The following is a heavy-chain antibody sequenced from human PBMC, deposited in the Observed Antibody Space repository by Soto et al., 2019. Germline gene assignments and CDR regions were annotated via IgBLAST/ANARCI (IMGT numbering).Heavy chain of an antibody. CDR2: VGGSDDST. Sequence: GGSLRLSCAASGFTFNTYGMNWVRQAPGKGLEWVSGVGGSDDSTYYADSVKGRFTISRDISKNMVYLQMNSLRVEDTAVYYCAKPGSYSNYSNRYYYYYGMDVWGQGTTVTVSS. CDR1: GFTFNTYG. J-gene: IGHJ6*02. CDR3: AKPGSYSNYSNRYYYYYGMDV. V-gene: IGHV3-23*01. D-gene: IGHD4-4*01.